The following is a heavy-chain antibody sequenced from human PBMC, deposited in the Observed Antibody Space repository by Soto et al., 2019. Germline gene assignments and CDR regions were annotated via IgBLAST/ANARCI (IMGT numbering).Heavy chain of an antibody. Sequence: QVQLVESGGGLVKPGGSLRLSCAASGFTFSDYYMSWIRQAPGKGLEWVSYISSSGSTIYYADSVKGRFTISRDNATNSLYMQMNTLKAEDTAVYYCARDHDYDYWSGSFGYFQHWGQGTLVTVSS. D-gene: IGHD3-3*01. CDR2: ISSSGSTI. CDR1: GFTFSDYY. J-gene: IGHJ1*01. V-gene: IGHV3-11*01. CDR3: ARDHDYDYWSGSFGYFQH.